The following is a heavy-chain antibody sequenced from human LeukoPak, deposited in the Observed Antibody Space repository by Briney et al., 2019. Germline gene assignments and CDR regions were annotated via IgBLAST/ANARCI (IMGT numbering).Heavy chain of an antibody. CDR1: GFSITSGYY. V-gene: IGHV4-38-2*02. CDR3: ARVHEDSSGWFDY. CDR2: IYHIVST. D-gene: IGHD6-19*01. Sequence: SETLSLTCTVSGFSITSGYYWGWLRQPPGKGLEGIGNIYHIVSTYYSPSLKSRVSISVDTSKNQFSLKLSSVTAADTAVYYCARVHEDSSGWFDYWGQGTLVTVSS. J-gene: IGHJ4*02.